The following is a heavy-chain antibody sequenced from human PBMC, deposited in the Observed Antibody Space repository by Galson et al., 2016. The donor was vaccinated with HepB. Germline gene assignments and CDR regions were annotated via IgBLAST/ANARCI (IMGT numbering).Heavy chain of an antibody. CDR1: GFAFSVYG. V-gene: IGHV3-23*01. D-gene: IGHD4-11*01. CDR2: ISTSGSST. CDR3: AKGTTDLGDV. J-gene: IGHJ6*02. Sequence: SLRLSCAASGFAFSVYGMTWVRQAPRKGLEWVSAISTSGSSTDYADSVKGRFTISRDNSKNTLYLQMNSLRAEDTAVYYCAKGTTDLGDVWGQGTTVTVSS.